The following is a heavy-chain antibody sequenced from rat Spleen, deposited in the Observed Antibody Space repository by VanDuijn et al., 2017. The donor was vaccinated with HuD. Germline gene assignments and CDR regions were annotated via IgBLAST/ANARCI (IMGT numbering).Heavy chain of an antibody. Sequence: EVQLAESGGGLVQPGRSMKLSCVASGFTFSNCDMAWVRQAPKKGLEWVAYISYNGGFTYYRDSVKGRFTVSRDNAKSTLSLQMDSLRSEDTATYYCARHWGYWGQGVMVTVSS. V-gene: IGHV5-25*01. CDR2: ISYNGGFT. CDR3: ARHWGY. CDR1: GFTFSNCD. J-gene: IGHJ2*01. D-gene: IGHD4-6*01.